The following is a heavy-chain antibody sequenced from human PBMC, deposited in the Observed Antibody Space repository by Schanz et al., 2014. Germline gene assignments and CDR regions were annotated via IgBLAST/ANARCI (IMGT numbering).Heavy chain of an antibody. CDR3: AREVGLYDRGWFDA. D-gene: IGHD3-22*01. CDR1: GYTFTSDS. V-gene: IGHV1-69*09. J-gene: IGHJ5*02. CDR2: IIPSLGLA. Sequence: QVQLVQSGAEVKKPGASVKVSCKASGYTFTSDSMHWVRQAPGQGLEWMGMIIPSLGLAKYEQKCQGKVTITADTSTTTAYMELSSLRSEDTAVYYCAREVGLYDRGWFDAWGQGTLVTVSS.